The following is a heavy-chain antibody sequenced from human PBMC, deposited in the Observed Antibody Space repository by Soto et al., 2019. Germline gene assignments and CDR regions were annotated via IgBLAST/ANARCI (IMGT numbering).Heavy chain of an antibody. CDR2: INSDGARI. V-gene: IGHV3-74*03. CDR1: GFTFTHYR. CDR3: AREGDWNYVQDL. Sequence: PXGALTLSCAASGFTFTHYRIHWVRQPPGKGLEWVGRINSDGARIEYGDSVKGRFTISRDNAHNMVFLQMNSLTDEDSGVYFCAREGDWNYVQDLWGQGTLVTVSS. D-gene: IGHD1-1*01. J-gene: IGHJ4*02.